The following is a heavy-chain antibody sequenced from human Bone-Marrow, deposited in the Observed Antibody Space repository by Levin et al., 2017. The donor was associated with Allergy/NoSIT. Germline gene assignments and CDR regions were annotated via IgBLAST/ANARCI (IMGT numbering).Heavy chain of an antibody. CDR2: IWYDGSNK. D-gene: IGHD4-23*01. Sequence: GESLKISCAASGFTFSSYGMHWVRQAPGKGLEWVAVIWYDGSNKYYADSVKGRFTISRDNSKNTLYLQMNSLRAEDTAVYYCARGRRVSVVTLFDYWGQGTLVTVSS. CDR1: GFTFSSYG. CDR3: ARGRRVSVVTLFDY. V-gene: IGHV3-33*01. J-gene: IGHJ4*02.